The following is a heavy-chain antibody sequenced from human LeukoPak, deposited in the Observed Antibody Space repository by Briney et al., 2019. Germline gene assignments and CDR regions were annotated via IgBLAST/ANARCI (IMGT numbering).Heavy chain of an antibody. CDR3: IGSGYVEEA. Sequence: PGRSLRLSCAASGFTFSSYAMHWVRQAPGKGLEWVAVISYDGSNKYYADSVKGRFTISRDNSKNTLYLQMSSLRAEDTAVYYCIGSGYVEEAWGQGTLVTVSS. CDR2: ISYDGSNK. J-gene: IGHJ5*02. V-gene: IGHV3-30*14. D-gene: IGHD5-12*01. CDR1: GFTFSSYA.